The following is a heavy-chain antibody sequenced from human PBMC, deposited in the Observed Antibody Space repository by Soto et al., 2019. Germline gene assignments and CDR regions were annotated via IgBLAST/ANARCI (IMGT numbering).Heavy chain of an antibody. V-gene: IGHV4-59*01. CDR1: GGSISSYY. J-gene: IGHJ3*02. Sequence: SETLSLTCTVSGGSISSYYWSWIRQPPGKGLEWIGYIYYSGSTNYNPSLKSRVTISVDTSKNQFSLKLSSVTAADTAVYYCARDRKVRYYDFWSGYPRRAFDIWGQGTMVTVSS. CDR3: ARDRKVRYYDFWSGYPRRAFDI. CDR2: IYYSGST. D-gene: IGHD3-3*01.